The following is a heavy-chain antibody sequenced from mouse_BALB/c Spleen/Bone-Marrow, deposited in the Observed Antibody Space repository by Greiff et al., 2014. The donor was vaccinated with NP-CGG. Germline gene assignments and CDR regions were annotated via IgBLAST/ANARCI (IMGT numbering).Heavy chain of an antibody. J-gene: IGHJ2*01. Sequence: VHVKQSGAELVRSGASVKLSCTASGFNIKDYYMHWVKQRPEQGLEWIGWIDPENGDTEYVPKFQGNATMTADTSSNTAYLQLSSLTSEDTAVYYCNAHITTVSYWGQGTTLTVSS. D-gene: IGHD1-1*01. CDR1: GFNIKDYY. CDR3: NAHITTVSY. V-gene: IGHV14-4*02. CDR2: IDPENGDT.